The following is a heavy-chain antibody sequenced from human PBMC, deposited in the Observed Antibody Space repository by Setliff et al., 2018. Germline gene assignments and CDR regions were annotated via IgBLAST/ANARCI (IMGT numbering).Heavy chain of an antibody. D-gene: IGHD6-19*01. CDR3: VREGVASRSSTDYRYYMDV. V-gene: IGHV1-69*05. Sequence: SVKVSCKASGGTFSSYGISWVRQAPGQGLEWMGGTIPMFGTIDYARKFQGRVTIITDESTSTAYMQLSSLGSEDTAVYYCVREGVASRSSTDYRYYMDVWGKGTTVTVSS. CDR2: TIPMFGTI. J-gene: IGHJ6*03. CDR1: GGTFSSYG.